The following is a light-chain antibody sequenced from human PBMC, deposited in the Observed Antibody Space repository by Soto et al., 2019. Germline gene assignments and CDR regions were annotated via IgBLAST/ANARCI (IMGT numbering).Light chain of an antibody. J-gene: IGLJ1*01. Sequence: QSVLTQPPSVSEAPGQRVTISCTGSSSNIGAGYEAHWYQQVPGTAPKLLIYENNNRPSGVPDRFSGSKSGTSASLAITGRQAEDEAEDYCQSYDRSLSGYVFGTGTKLTVL. CDR1: SSNIGAGYE. CDR3: QSYDRSLSGYV. CDR2: ENN. V-gene: IGLV1-40*01.